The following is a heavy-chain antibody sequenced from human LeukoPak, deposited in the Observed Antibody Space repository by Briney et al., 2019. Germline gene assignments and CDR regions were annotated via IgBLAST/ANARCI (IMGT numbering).Heavy chain of an antibody. CDR1: GFTFNRRG. V-gene: IGHV3-30*02. CDR3: AKDGHDCIDY. CDR2: IRYDGGET. Sequence: GGSLRLSCAASGFTFNRRGMHWVRQAQGRGRGWVAFIRYDGGETFYADFEKGRFTICPDNSKHTLSLPLNTLIPALTALYYRAKDGHDCIDYWGPGTLVTVSS. J-gene: IGHJ4*02. D-gene: IGHD2-21*01.